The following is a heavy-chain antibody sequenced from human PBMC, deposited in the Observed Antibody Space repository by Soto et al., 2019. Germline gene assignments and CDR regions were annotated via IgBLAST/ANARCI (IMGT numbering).Heavy chain of an antibody. CDR2: IYWDDDK. V-gene: IGHV2-5*02. D-gene: IGHD3-10*01. CDR1: GFSLSTSGVG. J-gene: IGHJ4*02. Sequence: QITLKESGPSLVKPTQTLTLTCTFSGFSLSTSGVGVGWIRQPPGKALEWLSLIYWDDDKRYSPSLKSRLTITKDTSKNQLVLTLTNMDPVDTATYSCAHSPRITWFGESDDDYFDYWGQGTLVTVSS. CDR3: AHSPRITWFGESDDDYFDY.